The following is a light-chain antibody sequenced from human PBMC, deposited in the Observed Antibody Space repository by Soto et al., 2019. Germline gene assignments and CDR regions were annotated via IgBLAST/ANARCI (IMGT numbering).Light chain of an antibody. V-gene: IGKV1-33*01. CDR1: QDISNY. CDR3: QRS. J-gene: IGKJ3*01. CDR2: DAS. Sequence: DIQMTQSPSSLSASVGDRVTITCQASQDISNYLNWYQQKPGKAPKLLIYDASNLETGVPSRFSGSGSGTDFTFTISSLQPEDIATYYCQRSIGPGTKVDIK.